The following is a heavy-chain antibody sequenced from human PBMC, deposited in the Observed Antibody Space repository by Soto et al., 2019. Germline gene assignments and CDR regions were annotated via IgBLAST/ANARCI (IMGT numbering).Heavy chain of an antibody. J-gene: IGHJ5*02. V-gene: IGHV4-59*01. CDR2: IYYSGST. CDR1: GGSISSYY. Sequence: TETLSLTCTVSGGSISSYYWSWIRQPPGKGLEWIGYIYYSGSTNYNPSLKSRVNISVDTSKNQFSLKLSSVTAEDTAVYYCARDFRFDPWGQVNLVTVSS. CDR3: ARDFRFDP.